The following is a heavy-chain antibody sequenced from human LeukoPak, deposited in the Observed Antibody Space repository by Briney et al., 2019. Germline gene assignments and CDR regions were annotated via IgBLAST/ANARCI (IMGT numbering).Heavy chain of an antibody. V-gene: IGHV1-18*01. CDR2: ISAYNGNT. CDR3: ARGELFESMDV. D-gene: IGHD3-3*01. Sequence: ASVKVSCKTSGYNFIDYYMHWVRQAPGQGLEWMGRISAYNGNTNYAQKLQGRVTMTTDTSTSTAYMELRSLRSDDTAVYYCARGELFESMDVWGKGTTVTVSS. J-gene: IGHJ6*03. CDR1: GYNFIDYY.